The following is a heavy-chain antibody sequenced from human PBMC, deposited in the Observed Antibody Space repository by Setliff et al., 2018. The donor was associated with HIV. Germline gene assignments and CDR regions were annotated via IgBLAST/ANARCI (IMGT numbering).Heavy chain of an antibody. J-gene: IGHJ6*03. CDR1: GGSISSYY. D-gene: IGHD6-13*01. CDR2: IYTSGST. V-gene: IGHV4-4*07. CDR3: ARSVDFGGSWIQDYYYMDV. Sequence: KPSETLSLTCTVSGGSISSYYWSWIRQPAGKGLEWIGRIYTSGSTNYNPSLKSRVTISLDPSTKQVSLRLRSVTAADTAVYFCARSVDFGGSWIQDYYYMDVWGKGTTVTVSS.